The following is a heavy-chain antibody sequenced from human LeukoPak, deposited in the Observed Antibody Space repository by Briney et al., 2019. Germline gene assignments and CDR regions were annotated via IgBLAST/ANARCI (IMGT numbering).Heavy chain of an antibody. Sequence: PGRSLRLSCAASGFTFRTYWMTWVRQAPGKGLEWVANIKEDGSEKSYVDSVKGRFTISRDNAKNSLYLQMNSLRAEDTAVYYCARAGNWAFDIWGQGTMVTVSS. D-gene: IGHD1-26*01. CDR1: GFTFRTYW. J-gene: IGHJ3*02. CDR3: ARAGNWAFDI. V-gene: IGHV3-7*03. CDR2: IKEDGSEK.